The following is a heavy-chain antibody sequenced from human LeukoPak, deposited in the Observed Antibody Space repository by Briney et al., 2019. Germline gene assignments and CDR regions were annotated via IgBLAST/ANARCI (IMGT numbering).Heavy chain of an antibody. J-gene: IGHJ6*03. CDR2: IYYSGST. CDR3: ARNTPNVDIVAKTPNYYYYMDV. V-gene: IGHV4-39*01. CDR1: GGSISSSSYY. D-gene: IGHD5-12*01. Sequence: SETLSLTCTVSGGSISSSSYYWGWIRQPPGKGLEWIGSIYYSGSTYYNPSLKSRVTISVDTSKNQFSLKLSSVTAADTAVYHCARNTPNVDIVAKTPNYYYYMDVWGKGTTVTISS.